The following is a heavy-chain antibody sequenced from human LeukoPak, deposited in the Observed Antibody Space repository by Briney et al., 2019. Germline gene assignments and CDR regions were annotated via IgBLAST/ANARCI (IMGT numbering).Heavy chain of an antibody. V-gene: IGHV1-18*01. J-gene: IGHJ6*02. Sequence: ASVKVSCKASGYTFTSYGISWVRQAPGQGLEWMGWISAYNGNTNYAQKLQGRVTMTTDTSTSTAYMELSSLRSEDTAVYYCAADREYYPDAYYYYGMDVWGQGTTVTVSS. CDR2: ISAYNGNT. CDR3: AADREYYPDAYYYYGMDV. D-gene: IGHD3-10*01. CDR1: GYTFTSYG.